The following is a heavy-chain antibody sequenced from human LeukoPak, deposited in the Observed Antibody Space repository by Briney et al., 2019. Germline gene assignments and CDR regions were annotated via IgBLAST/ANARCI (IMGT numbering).Heavy chain of an antibody. Sequence: ASVTVSCKASGYTFTSYGISWVRQAPGQGLEWMGWISAYNGNTNYAQKLQGRVTMTTDTSTSTPYMELRSLRSDDTAVYYCARELRDSYGYPRLDYWGQGTLVTVSS. CDR3: ARELRDSYGYPRLDY. J-gene: IGHJ4*02. V-gene: IGHV1-18*01. CDR2: ISAYNGNT. CDR1: GYTFTSYG. D-gene: IGHD5-18*01.